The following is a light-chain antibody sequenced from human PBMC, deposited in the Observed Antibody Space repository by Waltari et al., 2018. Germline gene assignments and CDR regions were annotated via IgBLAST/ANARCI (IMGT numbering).Light chain of an antibody. V-gene: IGLV2-23*01. Sequence: QSALTQPASVSGTPGQSITISCTGTTSDVGNYELVPWYQHHPGKAPKLLICEDIKRPSGVSSRFSGSKSGSTASLIISGLQPDDEADYYCCSYAGRGTYVFGSGTKVTVL. CDR3: CSYAGRGTYV. J-gene: IGLJ1*01. CDR2: EDI. CDR1: TSDVGNYEL.